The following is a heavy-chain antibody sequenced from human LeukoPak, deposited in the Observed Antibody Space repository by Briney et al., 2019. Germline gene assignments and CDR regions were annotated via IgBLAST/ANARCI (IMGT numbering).Heavy chain of an antibody. CDR2: LYHTGIT. CDR3: VRSVDYFDNTGPHMMFDY. Sequence: PSDTLSLTCNVSGGSVSSHYWNWIRRPPGKGLEWIGYLYHTGITKYNPSLKSRASMSVDTSKNQFFLKVNSVTAADTAVYHCVRSVDYFDNTGPHMMFDYWGQGSLVTVSS. CDR1: GGSVSSHY. J-gene: IGHJ4*02. V-gene: IGHV4-59*02. D-gene: IGHD3-22*01.